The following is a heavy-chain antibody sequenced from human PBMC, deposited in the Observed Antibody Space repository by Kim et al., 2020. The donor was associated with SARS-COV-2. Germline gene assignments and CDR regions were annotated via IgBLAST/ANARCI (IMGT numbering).Heavy chain of an antibody. Sequence: ASVKVSCKVSGYTLTELSMHWVRQAPGKGLELMGVFDPEDGETIYAQKFQGRVTMTEDTSTDTAYMELSSLRSEDTAVYYCATAFSIIAVAGTRHYYYYYGMDVWGQGTTVTVSS. CDR1: GYTLTELS. D-gene: IGHD6-19*01. CDR2: FDPEDGET. CDR3: ATAFSIIAVAGTRHYYYYYGMDV. J-gene: IGHJ6*02. V-gene: IGHV1-24*01.